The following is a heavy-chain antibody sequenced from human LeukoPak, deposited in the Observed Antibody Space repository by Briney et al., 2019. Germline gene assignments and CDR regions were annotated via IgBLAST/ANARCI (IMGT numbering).Heavy chain of an antibody. V-gene: IGHV4-39*07. D-gene: IGHD4-17*01. CDR3: AREDSYGDYNERGFDY. CDR1: GGSISSSSYY. Sequence: NASETLSLTCTVSGGSISSSSYYWGWIRQPPGKGLEWIGSIYYSGSTYYNPSLKSRVTISVDTSKNQFSLKLSSVTAADTAVYYCAREDSYGDYNERGFDYWGQGTLVTVSS. CDR2: IYYSGST. J-gene: IGHJ4*02.